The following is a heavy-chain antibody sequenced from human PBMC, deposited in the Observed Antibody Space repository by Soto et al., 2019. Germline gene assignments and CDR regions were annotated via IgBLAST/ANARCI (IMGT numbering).Heavy chain of an antibody. CDR1: GYTFTSYG. J-gene: IGHJ5*02. Sequence: ASVKVSCKASGYTFTSYGISWVRQAPGQGLEWMGWISAYNGNTNYAQKLQGRVTMTTDTSTSTANMKLRSLRTDNTAVYYCARVQQLNGRWFDPWGQGTLVTVSS. CDR3: ARVQQLNGRWFDP. CDR2: ISAYNGNT. V-gene: IGHV1-18*01. D-gene: IGHD6-13*01.